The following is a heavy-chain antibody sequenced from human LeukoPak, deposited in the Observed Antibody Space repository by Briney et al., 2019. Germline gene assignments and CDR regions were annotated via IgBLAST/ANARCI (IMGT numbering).Heavy chain of an antibody. CDR1: GFTVSSNY. J-gene: IGHJ4*02. CDR3: ARDTTTAGFSWELDY. Sequence: PGGSLRLSCAASGFTVSSNYMSWVRQAPGKGLDWVSVIYSGGSTYYADSVKGRFTISRDNSKNTLYLQMNSLRAEDTAVYYCARDTTTAGFSWELDYWGQGTLVTVSS. V-gene: IGHV3-53*01. D-gene: IGHD1-1*01. CDR2: IYSGGST.